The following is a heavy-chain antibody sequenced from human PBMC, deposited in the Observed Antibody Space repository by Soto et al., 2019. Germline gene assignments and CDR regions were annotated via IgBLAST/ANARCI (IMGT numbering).Heavy chain of an antibody. Sequence: LSLTCTVSGGSISSSSYYWGWIRQPPGKGLEWIGSIYYSGSTYYNPSLKSRVTISVDTSKNQFSLKLSSVTAADTAVYYCARRNSKVYYGMDVWGQGTTVTVSS. CDR3: ARRNSKVYYGMDV. V-gene: IGHV4-39*01. J-gene: IGHJ6*02. D-gene: IGHD4-4*01. CDR2: IYYSGST. CDR1: GGSISSSSYY.